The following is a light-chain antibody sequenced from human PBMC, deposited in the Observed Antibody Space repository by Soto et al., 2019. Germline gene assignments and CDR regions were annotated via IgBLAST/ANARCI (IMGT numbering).Light chain of an antibody. CDR2: EVN. CDR1: SSDIGSYNF. V-gene: IGLV2-14*01. J-gene: IGLJ1*01. CDR3: TSFTASSTLV. Sequence: QSALTQPASVSGSPGQSITISCTGTSSDIGSYNFVSWYQHHPGKAPKLIIYEVNNRPSGASNRFSGSRSGNSASLTISGLQTEDEADYYCTSFTASSTLVFGTGTKLTVL.